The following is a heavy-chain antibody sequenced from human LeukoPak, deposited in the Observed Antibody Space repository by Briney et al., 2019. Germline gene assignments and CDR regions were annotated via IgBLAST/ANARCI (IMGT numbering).Heavy chain of an antibody. CDR3: ARQSTRLFNTGSYYPPPAYDY. V-gene: IGHV4-39*07. CDR2: VYYSGST. Sequence: SETLSLTCAVSGGSISSSPYYWGWIRQPPGKGLEWIGSVYYSGSTYYNPSLKSRVTISVDTSKNQFSLKLSSVTAADTAVYYCARQSTRLFNTGSYYPPPAYDYWGQGTLVIVSS. J-gene: IGHJ4*02. CDR1: GGSISSSPYY. D-gene: IGHD1-26*01.